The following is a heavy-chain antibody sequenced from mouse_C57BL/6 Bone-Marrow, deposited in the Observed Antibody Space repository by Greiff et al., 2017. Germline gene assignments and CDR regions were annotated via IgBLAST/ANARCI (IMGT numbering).Heavy chain of an antibody. Sequence: EVQVVESGGGLVKPGGSLKLSCAASGFTFSSYAMSWVRQTPEKRLEWVATISDGGSYTYYPDNVKGRFTISRDNAKNNLYLQMSHLKSEDTAMYYCARESPIYYDYDVWFAYWGQGTLVTVSA. V-gene: IGHV5-4*01. CDR3: ARESPIYYDYDVWFAY. CDR2: ISDGGSYT. J-gene: IGHJ3*01. CDR1: GFTFSSYA. D-gene: IGHD2-4*01.